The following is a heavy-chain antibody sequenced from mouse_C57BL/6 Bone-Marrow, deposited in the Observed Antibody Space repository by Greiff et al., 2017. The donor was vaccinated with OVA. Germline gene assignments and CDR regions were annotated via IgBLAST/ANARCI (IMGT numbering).Heavy chain of an antibody. CDR2: IYPGSGST. Sequence: QVQLQQPGAELVKPGASVKMSCKASGYTFTSYWITWVKQRPGQGLEWIGDIYPGSGSTNYNEKFKSKATLTVDKSSSTAYMQLSSLTSEDSAVYYCASDYYGSRKFAYWGQGTLVTVSA. CDR3: ASDYYGSRKFAY. CDR1: GYTFTSYW. V-gene: IGHV1-55*01. J-gene: IGHJ3*01. D-gene: IGHD1-1*01.